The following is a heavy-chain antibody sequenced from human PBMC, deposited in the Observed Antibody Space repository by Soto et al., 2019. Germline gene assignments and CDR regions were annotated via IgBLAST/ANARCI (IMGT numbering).Heavy chain of an antibody. Sequence: GGSLRLSCATSGFTFNNAWMNWVRQAPGKGLEWVGRIKSNADGGTTEDAAPVRGRFTISRDDSKNTLYLQMNSLKTEDTAVYYCTTTKTSTSCFDYWGPGTLVTVSS. D-gene: IGHD2-2*01. J-gene: IGHJ4*02. CDR3: TTTKTSTSCFDY. CDR2: IKSNADGGTT. CDR1: GFTFNNAW. V-gene: IGHV3-15*07.